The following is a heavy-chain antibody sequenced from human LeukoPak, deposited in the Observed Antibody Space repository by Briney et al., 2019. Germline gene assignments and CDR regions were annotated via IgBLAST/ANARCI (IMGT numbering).Heavy chain of an antibody. J-gene: IGHJ6*02. V-gene: IGHV3-13*01. D-gene: IGHD6-13*01. Sequence: PGGSLRLSCAASGFTFSSYDMHWVRQATGKGLEWVSAIGTAGDTYYPGSVKGRFTISRENAKNSLYLQMNSLRAGDTAVYYCARAASPDITAAGSISLYYYGMDVWGQGTTVTVSS. CDR2: IGTAGDT. CDR3: ARAASPDITAAGSISLYYYGMDV. CDR1: GFTFSSYD.